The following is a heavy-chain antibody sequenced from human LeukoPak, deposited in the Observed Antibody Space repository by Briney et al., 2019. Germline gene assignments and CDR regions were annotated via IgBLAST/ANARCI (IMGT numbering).Heavy chain of an antibody. CDR3: AKYDFWSGYNAPSDAFDI. CDR1: GFTFSSYV. Sequence: GGSLRLSCAASGFTFSSYVMSWVRQAPGKGPEWVSGISGSGGGTYYADSVKGRFAISRDNSKNTLYLQMNSLRAEDTAVYYCAKYDFWSGYNAPSDAFDIWGQGTMVTVSS. D-gene: IGHD3-3*01. J-gene: IGHJ3*02. CDR2: ISGSGGGT. V-gene: IGHV3-23*01.